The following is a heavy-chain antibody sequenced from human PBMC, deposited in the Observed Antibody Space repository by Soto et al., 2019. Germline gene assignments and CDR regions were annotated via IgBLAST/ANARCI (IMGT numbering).Heavy chain of an antibody. D-gene: IGHD5-18*01. CDR3: AKPGYSYGLWGNWFDP. CDR1: GFTFSSYA. Sequence: GGSLRLSCAASGFTFSSYAMSWVRQAPGKGLEWVSAISGSGGSTYYADSVKGRFTISRDNSKNTLYLQMNSLRAEDTAVYYCAKPGYSYGLWGNWFDPWGQGTLVTVSS. V-gene: IGHV3-23*01. J-gene: IGHJ5*02. CDR2: ISGSGGST.